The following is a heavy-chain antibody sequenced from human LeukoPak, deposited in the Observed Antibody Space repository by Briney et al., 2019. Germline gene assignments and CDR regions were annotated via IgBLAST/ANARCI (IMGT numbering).Heavy chain of an antibody. J-gene: IGHJ4*02. V-gene: IGHV1-18*01. CDR2: ISAYNGNT. D-gene: IGHD6-19*01. CDR3: ARISGWYVGLYYFDY. Sequence: ASVKVSCKASGYTFTSYGISWVRQAPGQGLEWMGWISAYNGNTNYAQELQGRVTMTTDTSTSTAYMELRSLRSDDTAVYYCARISGWYVGLYYFDYWGQGTLVTVSS. CDR1: GYTFTSYG.